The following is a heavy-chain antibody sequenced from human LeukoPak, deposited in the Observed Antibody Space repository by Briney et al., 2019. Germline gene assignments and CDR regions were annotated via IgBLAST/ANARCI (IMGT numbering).Heavy chain of an antibody. J-gene: IGHJ3*02. D-gene: IGHD6-6*01. CDR3: ARGVPVPGAFDI. CDR1: GGSISSYY. V-gene: IGHV4-59*12. Sequence: PSETLSLTCTVSGGSISSYYWSWIRQPPGKGLEWIGYIYYSGSTNYNPSLKSRVTISVDTSKNQFSLKLSSVTAADTAVYYCARGVPVPGAFDIWGQGTMVTVSS. CDR2: IYYSGST.